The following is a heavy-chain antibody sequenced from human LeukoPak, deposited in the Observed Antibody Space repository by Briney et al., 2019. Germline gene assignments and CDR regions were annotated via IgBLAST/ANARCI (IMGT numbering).Heavy chain of an antibody. CDR1: GGSISSSSYY. D-gene: IGHD3-22*01. J-gene: IGHJ4*02. CDR2: IYYSGST. Sequence: SETLSLTCTVSGGSISSSSYYWGWIRHPPGKGLEWIGGIYYSGSTYYNPSLKSRVTISVDTSKNQFSLNLSSVTAADTAVYYCARLYYDSSGYYQICYFDYWGQGTLVTVSS. CDR3: ARLYYDSSGYYQICYFDY. V-gene: IGHV4-39*01.